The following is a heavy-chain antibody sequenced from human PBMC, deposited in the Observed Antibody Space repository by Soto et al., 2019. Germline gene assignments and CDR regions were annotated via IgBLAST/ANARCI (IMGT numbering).Heavy chain of an antibody. CDR2: INAGNGNT. Sequence: QVQLVQSGAEVKKPGASVKVSCKASGYTFTNYAMHWGRQAPGQRLEWMGWINAGNGNTKYSQKFQGRVTITRDTSASTAYMELSSLRSEDTAVYYCARGASMVRGVILDAFDIWGQGTMVTVSA. D-gene: IGHD3-10*01. CDR3: ARGASMVRGVILDAFDI. J-gene: IGHJ3*02. CDR1: GYTFTNYA. V-gene: IGHV1-3*01.